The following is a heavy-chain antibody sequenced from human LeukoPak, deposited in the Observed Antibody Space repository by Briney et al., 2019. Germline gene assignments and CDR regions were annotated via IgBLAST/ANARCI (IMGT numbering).Heavy chain of an antibody. Sequence: SETLSLTCTVSGGSISSGDYYWSWIRQPPGKGLEWIGYIYYSGSTYYNPSLKSRVTISVDTSKSQFSLKLSSVTAADTAVYYCAREYSSGYYPYYFDYWGQGTLVTVSS. D-gene: IGHD3-22*01. CDR2: IYYSGST. CDR1: GGSISSGDYY. V-gene: IGHV4-30-4*01. J-gene: IGHJ4*02. CDR3: AREYSSGYYPYYFDY.